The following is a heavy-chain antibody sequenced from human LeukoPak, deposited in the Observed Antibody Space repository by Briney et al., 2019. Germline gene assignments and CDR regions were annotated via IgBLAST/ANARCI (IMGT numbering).Heavy chain of an antibody. CDR1: GFSLSTSGMR. CDR2: IDWDDDK. CDR3: VLNYYDSSGAFDY. J-gene: IGHJ4*01. D-gene: IGHD3-22*01. Sequence: SGPTLVNPTQTLTLTCTFSGFSLSTSGMRARWIRQPPGKALEWLARIDWDDDKFYSTSLKTRLTISKDTSKNQVVLTMTNMDPVDTATYYCVLNYYDSSGAFDYWGHGTLVTVSS. V-gene: IGHV2-70*04.